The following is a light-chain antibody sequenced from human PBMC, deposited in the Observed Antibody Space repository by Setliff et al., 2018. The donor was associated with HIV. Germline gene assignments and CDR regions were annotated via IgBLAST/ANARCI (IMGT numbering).Light chain of an antibody. CDR3: QQYNDWPYT. CDR1: QSISDK. CDR2: DVD. Sequence: EIVMTQSPATLSLSPGERATLSCRASQSISDKVAWYQEKRGQAPRLLMYDVDTRATYIPARFRGSGSGTEFTLTITSLQSEDFAVYYCQQYNDWPYTFGQGTKVDIK. V-gene: IGKV3-15*01. J-gene: IGKJ2*01.